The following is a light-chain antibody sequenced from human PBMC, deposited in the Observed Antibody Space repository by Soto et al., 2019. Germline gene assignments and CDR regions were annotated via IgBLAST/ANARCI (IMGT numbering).Light chain of an antibody. CDR3: SSYTSSSTYV. CDR2: EVS. CDR1: SSDVGSYNR. V-gene: IGLV2-18*02. Sequence: QSVLTQPPSVSGSPGQSVAISCTGTSSDVGSYNRVSWYQQPPGTAPKAMIYEVSNRPSGVPDRFSGSKSGNTASLTISGLQAEDEADYYCSSYTSSSTYVFGTGTKVTVL. J-gene: IGLJ1*01.